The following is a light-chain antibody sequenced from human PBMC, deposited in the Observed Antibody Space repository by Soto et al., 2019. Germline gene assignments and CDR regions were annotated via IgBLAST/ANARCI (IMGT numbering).Light chain of an antibody. CDR3: QQYDVWPWT. CDR1: QSVISS. V-gene: IGKV3-15*01. CDR2: GAS. Sequence: EIVMTQSPATLSVSPGERATLSCRASQSVISSLAWYQQTPGQAPRLLIYGASTRATAIPARFSGSGSGTEFTLTISSLQSEEFAVYYCQQYDVWPWTFGQGTHVEIK. J-gene: IGKJ1*01.